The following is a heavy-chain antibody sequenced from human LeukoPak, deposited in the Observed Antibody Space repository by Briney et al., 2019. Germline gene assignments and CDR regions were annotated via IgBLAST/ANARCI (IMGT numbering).Heavy chain of an antibody. CDR1: GFTFSSYG. CDR2: ISYDGSNK. Sequence: GGSLRLSCAASGFTFSSYGMHWVRQAPGKGLEWVAVISYDGSNKYYADSVKGRFTISRDNSKNTLYLQMNSLRAEDTAVYYCAKDPGRYSSSSENWFDPWGQGTLVTVSS. D-gene: IGHD6-6*01. CDR3: AKDPGRYSSSSENWFDP. J-gene: IGHJ5*02. V-gene: IGHV3-30*18.